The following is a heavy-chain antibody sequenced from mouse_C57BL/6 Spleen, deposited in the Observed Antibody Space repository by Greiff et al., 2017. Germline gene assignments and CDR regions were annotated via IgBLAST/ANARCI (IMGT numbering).Heavy chain of an antibody. CDR1: GYTFTSYW. Sequence: QVQLQQPGTELVKPGASVKLSCKASGYTFTSYWMHWVKQRPGQGLEWIGNINPSNGGTNYNEKFKSKATLTVDKSSSTAYMQLSSLTSEDSAVFFCARPSIFDGYFWYFDVWGTGTPVPVPS. CDR2: INPSNGGT. V-gene: IGHV1-53*01. CDR3: ARPSIFDGYFWYFDV. D-gene: IGHD2-3*01. J-gene: IGHJ1*02.